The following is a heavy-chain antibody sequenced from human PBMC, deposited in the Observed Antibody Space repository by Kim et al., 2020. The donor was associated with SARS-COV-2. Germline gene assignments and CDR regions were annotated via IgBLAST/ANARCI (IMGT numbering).Heavy chain of an antibody. D-gene: IGHD2-15*01. J-gene: IGHJ6*02. CDR3: ARIPLSGDYFYSMDV. V-gene: IGHV5-51*01. CDR2: IYPGDSDT. CDR1: GYSFTSYW. Sequence: GESLKISCKGSGYSFTSYWIVWVRQMPGKGLEWMGIIYPGDSDTRYSPSFQGQVTISADKSISTAYLQWSNLKASDTAMYYCARIPLSGDYFYSMDVWGQGTTVTVSS.